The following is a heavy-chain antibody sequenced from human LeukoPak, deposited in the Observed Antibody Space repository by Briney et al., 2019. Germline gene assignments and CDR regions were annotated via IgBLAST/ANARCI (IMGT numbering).Heavy chain of an antibody. CDR1: GFTFDDYG. J-gene: IGHJ4*02. V-gene: IGHV3-30*02. Sequence: GGSLRLSCAASGFTFDDYGMSWVRQAPGKGLEWVAFIRYDGSNKYYADSVKGRFTISRDNSKNTLYLQMNSLRAEDTAVYYCAKENYDILTGYRYPDYWGQGTLVTVTS. D-gene: IGHD3-9*01. CDR3: AKENYDILTGYRYPDY. CDR2: IRYDGSNK.